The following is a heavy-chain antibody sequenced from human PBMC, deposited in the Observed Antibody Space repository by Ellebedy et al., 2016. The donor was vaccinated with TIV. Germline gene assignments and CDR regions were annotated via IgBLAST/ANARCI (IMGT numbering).Heavy chain of an antibody. CDR1: GFSFRSYW. CDR3: ARRGSYGDYAVQVNSWFDR. CDR2: IYQDGSAQ. Sequence: GGSLRLSCVASGFSFRSYWMSSVRQAPGTGLEWVANIYQDGSAQYYADSVKGRFTISRDNAKNSLFLQMNSLRVEDTAVYYCARRGSYGDYAVQVNSWFDRWGRGTLVSVSS. J-gene: IGHJ5*02. V-gene: IGHV3-7*01. D-gene: IGHD4-17*01.